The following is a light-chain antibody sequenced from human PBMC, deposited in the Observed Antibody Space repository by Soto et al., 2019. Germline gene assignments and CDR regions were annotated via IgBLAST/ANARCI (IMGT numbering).Light chain of an antibody. V-gene: IGLV4-69*01. Sequence: QTVVTQSPSASASLGASVKLTCTLSSAHSSYAITWHQQQSEKGPRYLMKLNSDGSHTKGGGIPDRFSGSSSGAERYLTISSLQSEDEADYYCQTWDTGIVIFGGGTKLTVL. CDR2: LNSDGSH. J-gene: IGLJ2*01. CDR3: QTWDTGIVI. CDR1: SAHSSYA.